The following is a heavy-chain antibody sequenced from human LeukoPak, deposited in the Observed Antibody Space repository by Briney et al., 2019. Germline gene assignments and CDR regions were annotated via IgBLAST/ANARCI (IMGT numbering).Heavy chain of an antibody. Sequence: SETLSLTCAVYGGSFSGYYWSWIRQPPGKGLEWIGEINHSGSTNYNPSLKSRVTISVDTSKNQFSLKLSSVTAADTAVYYCASLPAAHGYYYYYMDVWGKGTTVTVSS. V-gene: IGHV4-34*01. CDR3: ASLPAAHGYYYYYMDV. J-gene: IGHJ6*03. D-gene: IGHD2-2*01. CDR1: GGSFSGYY. CDR2: INHSGST.